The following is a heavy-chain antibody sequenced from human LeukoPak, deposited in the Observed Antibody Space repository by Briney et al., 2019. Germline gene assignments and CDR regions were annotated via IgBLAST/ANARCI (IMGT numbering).Heavy chain of an antibody. CDR3: ATIFGPGTYYYDSSGYPNDAFDI. J-gene: IGHJ3*02. Sequence: PSETLSLTCTVSGGSVSSGSYYRSWIRQPPGKGLEWIGYIYYSGSTNYNPSLKSRVTISVDTSKNQFSLKLSSVTAADTAVYYCATIFGPGTYYYDSSGYPNDAFDIWGQGTMVTVSS. CDR2: IYYSGST. V-gene: IGHV4-61*01. CDR1: GGSVSSGSYY. D-gene: IGHD3-22*01.